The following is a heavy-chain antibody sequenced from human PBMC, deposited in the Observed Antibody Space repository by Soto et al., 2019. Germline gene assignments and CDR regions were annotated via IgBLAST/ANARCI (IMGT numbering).Heavy chain of an antibody. J-gene: IGHJ6*03. CDR3: ARWESHYYMEV. CDR2: IFYSGST. V-gene: IGHV4-59*01. Sequence: SETLSLTCTVSGGSISDYYWSWIRQTPGKGLQWIGYIFYSGSTNYNPSLKSRVTISIDTSKNQFSLKLSSVTAADTAVYHCARWESHYYMEVWGKGTTVTVSS. CDR1: GGSISDYY. D-gene: IGHD1-26*01.